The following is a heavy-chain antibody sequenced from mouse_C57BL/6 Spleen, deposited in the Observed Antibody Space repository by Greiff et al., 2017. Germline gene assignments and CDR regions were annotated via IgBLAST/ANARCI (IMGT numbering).Heavy chain of an antibody. Sequence: QVQLKQPGAELVKPGASVKVSCKASGYTFTSYWMHWVKQRPGQGLEWIGRIHPSDSDTNYNQKFKGKATLTVDKSSSTAYMQLSSLTSEDSAVYYCAILLWRDAMDYWGQGTSVTVSS. CDR1: GYTFTSYW. J-gene: IGHJ4*01. V-gene: IGHV1-74*01. CDR2: IHPSDSDT. D-gene: IGHD2-1*01. CDR3: AILLWRDAMDY.